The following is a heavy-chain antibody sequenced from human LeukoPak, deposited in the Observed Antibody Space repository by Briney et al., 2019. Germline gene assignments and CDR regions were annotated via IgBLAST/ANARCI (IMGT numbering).Heavy chain of an antibody. CDR2: IYYSGSA. CDR3: ARVRYNWNDVPRYYFDY. V-gene: IGHV4-59*01. J-gene: IGHJ4*02. Sequence: PSETLSLTCTVSGGSISSYYWSWIRQPAGKGLEWIGYIYYSGSANYNPSLKSRVTISVDTSKNQFSLKLGSVTAADTAVYYCARVRYNWNDVPRYYFDYWGQGTLVTVSS. D-gene: IGHD1-20*01. CDR1: GGSISSYY.